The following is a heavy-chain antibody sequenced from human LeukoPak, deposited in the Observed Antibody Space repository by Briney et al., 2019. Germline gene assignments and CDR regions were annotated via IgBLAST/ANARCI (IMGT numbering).Heavy chain of an antibody. J-gene: IGHJ3*02. CDR2: IYYSGSSGST. Sequence: PSETLSLTCSVSGASISGYHWSWIRQPPGKGLEWIGYIYYSGSSGSTNYNPSLKSRVTISVDTSKNQFSLKLSSVTAADTAVYYCARAGRTDAFDIWGQGTMVTVSS. CDR3: ARAGRTDAFDI. V-gene: IGHV4-59*08. CDR1: GASISGYH. D-gene: IGHD3-10*01.